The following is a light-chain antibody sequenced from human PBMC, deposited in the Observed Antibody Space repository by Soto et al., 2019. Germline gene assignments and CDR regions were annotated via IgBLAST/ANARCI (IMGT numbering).Light chain of an antibody. CDR2: GAS. Sequence: EIVLTQSPGTLSLSPGERATLSCRASQSVNSNYLAWYQQKPGQAPRLLIYGASGRATGIPDRFSGSGSGKDFTLTISRLEPEDFAVYYCQQYGRSPWTFGQGTKVEIK. V-gene: IGKV3-20*01. CDR1: QSVNSNY. J-gene: IGKJ1*01. CDR3: QQYGRSPWT.